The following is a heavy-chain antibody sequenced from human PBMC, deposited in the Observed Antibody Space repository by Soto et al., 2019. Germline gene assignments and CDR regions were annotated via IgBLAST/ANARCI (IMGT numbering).Heavy chain of an antibody. V-gene: IGHV3-15*01. CDR1: GITFNTAW. J-gene: IGHJ4*02. Sequence: GGPLRLSCAASGITFNTAWLTWVRQAPGKGVEWVGRIKGKPDGGATDYAAPVEGRFTISRDDSQNTVFLQMNSPKTDDTAVYYCTAGSPFNYWGPGTRVTVSS. CDR3: TAGSPFNY. CDR2: IKGKPDGGAT.